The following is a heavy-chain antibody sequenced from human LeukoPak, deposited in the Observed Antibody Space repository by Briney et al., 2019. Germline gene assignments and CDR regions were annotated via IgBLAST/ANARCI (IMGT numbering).Heavy chain of an antibody. V-gene: IGHV4-38-2*01. CDR2: IFHSGIT. J-gene: IGHJ6*03. CDR3: ARVFYSGAYNYYYYYMDV. Sequence: SETLSLTCAVSASSITSSYYWGWIRQPPGKGLEWIGNIFHSGITFYNPSLKSRVTLSVDTSKNQFSLSPRSVTAADTAVYYCARVFYSGAYNYYYYYMDVWGKGTTVTVSS. D-gene: IGHD1-26*01. CDR1: ASSITSSYY.